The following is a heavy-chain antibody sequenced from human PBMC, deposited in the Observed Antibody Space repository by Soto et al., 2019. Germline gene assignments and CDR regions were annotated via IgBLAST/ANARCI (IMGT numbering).Heavy chain of an antibody. CDR3: ARDFEY. Sequence: GSLRLSCVASGFTFSSYGLNWVRQGPGKGLEWLSSISKSGTTTYYADSVKGRFTISRDNAKNMLYLQMNSLRAEDTAAYYCARDFEYWGQGTLVTVSS. CDR2: ISKSGTTT. CDR1: GFTFSSYG. J-gene: IGHJ4*02. V-gene: IGHV3-48*04.